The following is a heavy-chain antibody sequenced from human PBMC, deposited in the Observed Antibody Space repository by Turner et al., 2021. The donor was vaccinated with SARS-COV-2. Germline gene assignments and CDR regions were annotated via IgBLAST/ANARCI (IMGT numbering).Heavy chain of an antibody. CDR3: AKASDGGWERDYFDY. Sequence: EVQLLASGGGFVQPGGSLRLSCAASAFPFTTYAMPWVRQAPGKGLEWVSSISGDGGHTYYADSVKGRFAISRDSSKSTLYLQMSSLRVEDTAVYYCAKASDGGWERDYFDYWGQGTLVTVSS. CDR1: AFPFTTYA. J-gene: IGHJ4*02. D-gene: IGHD1-26*01. V-gene: IGHV3-23*01. CDR2: ISGDGGHT.